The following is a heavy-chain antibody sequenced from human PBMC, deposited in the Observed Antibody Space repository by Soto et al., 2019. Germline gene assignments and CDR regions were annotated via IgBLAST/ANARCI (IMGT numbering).Heavy chain of an antibody. Sequence: QVQLQESDPGLVKPSQTLSLTCTVSGSSISSGAYYWSWIRQHPGKGLEWIGYIPYSGSTFYNPSXXSXVTXSVDTSKNQFSLKLSSVTAADTAVYYCTRAGLFDLWGRGTLVTVSS. J-gene: IGHJ2*01. CDR2: IPYSGST. CDR3: TRAGLFDL. V-gene: IGHV4-31*01. CDR1: GSSISSGAYY.